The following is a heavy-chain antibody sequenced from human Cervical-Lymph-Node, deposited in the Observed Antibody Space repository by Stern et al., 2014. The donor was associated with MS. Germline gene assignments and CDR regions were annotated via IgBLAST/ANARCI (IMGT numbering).Heavy chain of an antibody. CDR1: GGTFSSYT. CDR3: ARDRSGYHYFDY. CDR2: IIPTLGLP. Sequence: QDQLVQSGPEVKRPGSSVKVSCSFSGGTFSSYTISWVRQAPGQGLEWVGRIIPTLGLPIYAQKFQGRVTITADESTGTAHLELSSLRSEDTAIYYCARDRSGYHYFDYWGQGTLVTVSS. J-gene: IGHJ4*02. D-gene: IGHD5-12*01. V-gene: IGHV1-69*04.